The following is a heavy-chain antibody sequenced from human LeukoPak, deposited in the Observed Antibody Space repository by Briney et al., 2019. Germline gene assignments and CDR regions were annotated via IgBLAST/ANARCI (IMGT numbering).Heavy chain of an antibody. J-gene: IGHJ4*02. Sequence: PGGSLRLSCAASGFTFSNYSMNWVRQAPGKGLEWVSSISSSSSYIYYADSVKGRFTISRDNAKNSLYLQMNSLRAEDTAVYYCARDGASGYYDSKGIMYYFDYWGQGTLVTVSS. CDR1: GFTFSNYS. CDR3: ARDGASGYYDSKGIMYYFDY. D-gene: IGHD3-22*01. V-gene: IGHV3-21*01. CDR2: ISSSSSYI.